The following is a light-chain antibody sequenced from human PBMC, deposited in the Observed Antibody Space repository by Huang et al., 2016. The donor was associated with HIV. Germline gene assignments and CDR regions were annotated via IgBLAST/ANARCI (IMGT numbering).Light chain of an antibody. CDR3: HQYHNLPYT. CDR2: DAF. V-gene: IGKV1-33*01. Sequence: DIQLTQSPSSLSASVGDRVTITCQASRDIGTYLNWYRQKPGGAPELLIYDAFNLETGVPSRFSGSGAGADFTFTISSLQPEDSATYYCHQYHNLPYTFGQGTKLEIK. J-gene: IGKJ2*01. CDR1: RDIGTY.